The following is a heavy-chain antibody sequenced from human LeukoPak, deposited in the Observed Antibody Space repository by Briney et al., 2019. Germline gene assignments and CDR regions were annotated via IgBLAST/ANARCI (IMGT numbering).Heavy chain of an antibody. CDR2: ISSSSSYI. CDR1: GFTFSSYS. CDR3: ARVGYYDSSGYQVFDY. Sequence: GGSLRLSCAASGFTFSSYSMNWVRQAPGKGLEWVSSISSSSSYIYYADSVKGRFTISRDNAKNSLYLQVNSLRAEDTAVYYCARVGYYDSSGYQVFDYWGQGTLVTVSS. J-gene: IGHJ4*02. D-gene: IGHD3-22*01. V-gene: IGHV3-21*01.